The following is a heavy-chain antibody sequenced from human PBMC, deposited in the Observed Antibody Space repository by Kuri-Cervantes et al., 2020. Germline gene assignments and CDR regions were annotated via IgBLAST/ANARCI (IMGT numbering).Heavy chain of an antibody. D-gene: IGHD1-26*01. V-gene: IGHV3-30-3*01. Sequence: GGSLRLSCAASGFTFSSYAMHWVRQAPGKGLEWVAVISYDGSKKYYADSVKGRFTISRDNSKNTLYLQMNSLRAEDTAVYYCARDRGGRWELPAYWGQGTLVTVSS. CDR1: GFTFSSYA. CDR3: ARDRGGRWELPAY. CDR2: ISYDGSKK. J-gene: IGHJ4*02.